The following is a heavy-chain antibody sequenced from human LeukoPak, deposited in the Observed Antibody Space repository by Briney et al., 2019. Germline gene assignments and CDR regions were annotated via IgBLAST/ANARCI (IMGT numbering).Heavy chain of an antibody. CDR3: AREILGYGSGSYVDY. V-gene: IGHV3-30*02. CDR2: IRYDGSNK. CDR1: GFTFSSYG. J-gene: IGHJ4*02. D-gene: IGHD3-10*01. Sequence: GGSLRLSCAASGFTFSSYGMHWVRQAPGKGLEWVAFIRYDGSNKYYADSVKGRFTISRDNSKNTLYLQMNSLRAEDTAVYYCAREILGYGSGSYVDYWGQGTLVTVSS.